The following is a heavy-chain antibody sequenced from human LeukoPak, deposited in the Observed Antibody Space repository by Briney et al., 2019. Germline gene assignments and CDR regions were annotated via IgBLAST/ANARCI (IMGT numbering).Heavy chain of an antibody. CDR1: GYTFRGKY. CDR3: ARDPSSVALSFFDN. CDR2: IYADEGNT. V-gene: IGHV1-2*02. D-gene: IGHD2-15*01. J-gene: IGHJ4*02. Sequence: SVNVSCKASGYTFRGKYIHGLRQAAGQGGAGMGWIYADEGNTKSAQTFQGRVTMSRDTSISTPYMDLCRLSHEEAAVYYCARDPSSVALSFFDNWGQGTLGTVSS.